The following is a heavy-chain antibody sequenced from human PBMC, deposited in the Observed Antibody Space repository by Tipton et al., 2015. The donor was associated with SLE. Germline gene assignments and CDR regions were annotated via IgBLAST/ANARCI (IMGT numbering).Heavy chain of an antibody. J-gene: IGHJ1*01. Sequence: SLRLSCAASGFTFNNYGMHWVRQAPGKGLERVAVVWYDGTSEYYADSVKGRFTISRDNRKNSLYLQMNSLRAEDTAVYYCARVRRWLGTEYFQHWGQGILVTVSS. CDR3: ARVRRWLGTEYFQH. CDR2: VWYDGTSE. V-gene: IGHV3-33*01. CDR1: GFTFNNYG. D-gene: IGHD6-19*01.